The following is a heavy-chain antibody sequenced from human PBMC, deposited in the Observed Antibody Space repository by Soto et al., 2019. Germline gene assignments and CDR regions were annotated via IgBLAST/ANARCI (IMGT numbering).Heavy chain of an antibody. CDR2: IYRRGNA. CDR1: GGSISNGGYY. Sequence: QMQLQESGPGLVKPSQTLSLTCTFSGGSISNGGYYCSWIRKLPGKRLEWMGFIYRRGNAYYNPSLESRLTISVDTSKNQFSLKLSSVTAADTAVYYCARKNDFSRCSCYSSGLDVWGHGTTVTVSS. J-gene: IGHJ6*02. CDR3: ARKNDFSRCSCYSSGLDV. D-gene: IGHD3-3*01. V-gene: IGHV4-31*03.